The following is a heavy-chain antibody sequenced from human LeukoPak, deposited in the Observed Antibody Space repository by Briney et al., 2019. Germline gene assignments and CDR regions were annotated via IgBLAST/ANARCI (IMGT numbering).Heavy chain of an antibody. CDR2: ISAYIGNT. CDR1: GYTFTSYG. D-gene: IGHD6-19*01. V-gene: IGHV1-18*01. Sequence: GASVKVSCKASGYTFTSYGISWVRQAPGQGLEWMGWISAYIGNTNYAQKLQGRVTMTTDTSTSTAYMELRSLRSDDTAVYYCARVGSSGWFYPTYYYYGMDVWGQGTTVTVSS. CDR3: ARVGSSGWFYPTYYYYGMDV. J-gene: IGHJ6*02.